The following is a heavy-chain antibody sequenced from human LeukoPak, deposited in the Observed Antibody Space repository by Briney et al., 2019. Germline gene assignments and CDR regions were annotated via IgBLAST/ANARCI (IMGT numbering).Heavy chain of an antibody. CDR2: ISYDGSNK. D-gene: IGHD6-19*01. Sequence: GGSLRLSCAASGFTFSSFGMHWVRQAPGKGLEWVAVISYDGSNKYYADSVKGRFTISRDNSKNTLYLQMNSLRAEDTAVYYCAKSSSGWYYDWFDPWGQGTLVTVSS. CDR3: AKSSSGWYYDWFDP. V-gene: IGHV3-30*18. CDR1: GFTFSSFG. J-gene: IGHJ5*02.